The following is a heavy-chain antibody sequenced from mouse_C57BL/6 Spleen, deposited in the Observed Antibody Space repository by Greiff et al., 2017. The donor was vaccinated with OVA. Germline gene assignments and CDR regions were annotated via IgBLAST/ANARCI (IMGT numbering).Heavy chain of an antibody. Sequence: EVKLVESGGGLVKPGGSLKLSCAASGFTFSDYGMHWVRQAPEKGLEWVAYISSGSSTIYYADTVKGRFTISRDNAKNTLFLQMTSLRSEDTAMYYCARLGYYDYDSFDYWGQGTTLTVSS. J-gene: IGHJ2*01. CDR2: ISSGSSTI. CDR1: GFTFSDYG. CDR3: ARLGYYDYDSFDY. D-gene: IGHD2-4*01. V-gene: IGHV5-17*01.